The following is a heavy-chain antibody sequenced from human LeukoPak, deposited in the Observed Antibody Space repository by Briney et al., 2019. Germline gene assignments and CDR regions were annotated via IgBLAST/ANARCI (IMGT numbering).Heavy chain of an antibody. Sequence: SETLSLTCTVSGYSISSGYYWGWIRQPPGKGLEWIGEINHSGSTNYNPSLKSRVTISVDTSKNQFSLKLSSVTAADTAVYYCARVGYSGYDNRGSFDYWGQGTLVTVSS. V-gene: IGHV4-38-2*02. CDR1: GYSISSGYY. CDR3: ARVGYSGYDNRGSFDY. J-gene: IGHJ4*02. CDR2: INHSGST. D-gene: IGHD5-12*01.